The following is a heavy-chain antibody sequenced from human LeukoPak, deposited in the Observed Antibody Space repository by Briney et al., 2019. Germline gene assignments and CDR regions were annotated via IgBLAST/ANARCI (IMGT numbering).Heavy chain of an antibody. D-gene: IGHD3-3*01. CDR2: IIPIFGTA. CDR3: ARTRETPALEWLYYFDY. J-gene: IGHJ4*02. CDR1: GGTFSSYA. Sequence: SVKVSCKASGGTFSSYAISWVRQAPGQGLEWMGGIIPIFGTANYAQKFQGRVTITTDESTSTAYMELSSLRSEDTAVYYCARTRETPALEWLYYFDYWGQGTLVTVSS. V-gene: IGHV1-69*05.